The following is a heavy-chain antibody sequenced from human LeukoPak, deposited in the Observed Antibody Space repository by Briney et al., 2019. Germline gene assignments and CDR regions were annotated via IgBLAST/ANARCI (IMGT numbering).Heavy chain of an antibody. CDR1: GVIFSNYN. D-gene: IGHD5-18*01. CDR3: ARALGYSYGYVVDY. V-gene: IGHV3-48*01. Sequence: GGSLRLSCAVSGVIFSNYNMNWVRHAPRKGLELVSSISSSSGTTYYADSVKGRFTISGDNAKNSLYLQMNSLSAEDTAVYYCARALGYSYGYVVDYWGQGTLVTVSS. CDR2: ISSSSGTT. J-gene: IGHJ4*02.